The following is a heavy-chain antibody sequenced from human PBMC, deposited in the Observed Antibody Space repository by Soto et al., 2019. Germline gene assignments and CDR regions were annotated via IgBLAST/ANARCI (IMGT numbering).Heavy chain of an antibody. Sequence: SETLSLTCTVSGGSITDYSWVWIRQPAGKGLEWIGRIFSSGSTNYNPSLKGRITMSLDTSKNQFSLKLNSATATDTAVYFCVRDQGVVVTADNWFDPWGQGILVTVSS. D-gene: IGHD2-21*02. J-gene: IGHJ5*02. CDR2: IFSSGST. CDR3: VRDQGVVVTADNWFDP. CDR1: GGSITDYS. V-gene: IGHV4-4*07.